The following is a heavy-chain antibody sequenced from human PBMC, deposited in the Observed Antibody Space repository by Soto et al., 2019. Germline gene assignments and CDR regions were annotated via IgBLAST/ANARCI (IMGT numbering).Heavy chain of an antibody. V-gene: IGHV4-59*12. Sequence: PSETLSLTCTVSGGSISNYYWSWIRQPPGKGLEWIGYFYYTGITNYNPSLKSRISMSVDTSKNQFSLNLSSVTAADTAVYYCGREISSTSCYSCFPMWGQGTLVTVSS. J-gene: IGHJ4*02. CDR3: GREISSTSCYSCFPM. D-gene: IGHD2-2*01. CDR1: GGSISNYY. CDR2: FYYTGIT.